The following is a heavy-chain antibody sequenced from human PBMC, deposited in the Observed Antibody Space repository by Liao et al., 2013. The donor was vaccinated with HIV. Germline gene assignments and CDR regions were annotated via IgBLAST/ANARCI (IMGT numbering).Heavy chain of an antibody. V-gene: IGHV4-59*01. CDR2: IFYSGST. CDR1: GGSISGSY. J-gene: IGHJ3*02. Sequence: QVQLQESGPGLVKPSQTLSLTCTVSGGSISGSYWSWIRQTPGKGLEWIGYIFYSGSTNYNPSFMSRVTMSVDTSKNQFSLKLNSVTAADTAVYFCARERGAFDIWGQGTMVTVSS. CDR3: ARERGAFDI.